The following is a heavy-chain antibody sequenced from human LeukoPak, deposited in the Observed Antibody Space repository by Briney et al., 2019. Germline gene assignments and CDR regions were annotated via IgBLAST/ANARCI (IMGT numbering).Heavy chain of an antibody. J-gene: IGHJ4*02. D-gene: IGHD2-21*02. CDR3: ARDWWDIVVVTAHPQKRFDY. CDR1: GGTFSSYA. CDR2: IIPIFGTA. Sequence: SVKVSCKASGGTFSSYAISWARQAPGQGLEWMGGIIPIFGTANYAQKLQGRVTLTTDTSTSTAYMELRSLRSDDTAVYYCARDWWDIVVVTAHPQKRFDYWGQGTLVTVSS. V-gene: IGHV1-69*05.